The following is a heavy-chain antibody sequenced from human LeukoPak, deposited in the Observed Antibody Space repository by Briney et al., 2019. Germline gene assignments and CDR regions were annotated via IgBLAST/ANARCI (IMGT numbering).Heavy chain of an antibody. CDR2: IYYSGST. V-gene: IGHV4-39*01. CDR3: ARLLGSDSKVDY. CDR1: GGSISSTSFH. J-gene: IGHJ4*02. D-gene: IGHD4-11*01. Sequence: SETLSLTCTVSGGSISSTSFHWGWLRQPPGTGLEWIGSIYYSGSTNYNPSLKSRVTIAVDTSKNQFSLKLSSVTAAGTAVYYCARLLGSDSKVDYWGQGTLVTVSS.